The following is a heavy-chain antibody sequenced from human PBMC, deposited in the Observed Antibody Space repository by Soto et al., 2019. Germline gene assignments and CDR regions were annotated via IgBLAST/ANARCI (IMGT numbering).Heavy chain of an antibody. CDR2: IKSKTDGGAT. J-gene: IGHJ4*01. D-gene: IGHD4-17*01. Sequence: GGSLRLSCTASGFTFSNPWMSWVRQAPGKGLEWVGRIKSKTDGGATDYAAPVKGRFTISRDDSKNTLYLQMNNLKTEDTAVYYCTTKRYGAHPYWGHGTLVTVSS. V-gene: IGHV3-15*01. CDR1: GFTFSNPW. CDR3: TTKRYGAHPY.